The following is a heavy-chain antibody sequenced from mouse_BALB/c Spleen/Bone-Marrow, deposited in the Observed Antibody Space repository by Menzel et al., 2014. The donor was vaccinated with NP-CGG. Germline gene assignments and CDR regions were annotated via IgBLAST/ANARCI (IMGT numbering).Heavy chain of an antibody. V-gene: IGHV5-9-2*01. CDR2: ISGGGSAT. J-gene: IGHJ3*01. CDR3: ARHGDCDQSEVSFFY. CDR1: GFTFNSYG. Sequence: EVMLGESGGGLVKSGGSLKLSCAASGFTFNSYGMSWVRQTPGKRLARVPTISGGGSATFYPDSVKGRFTISRNNAKNNLYMQVSSQRSEDTAVYYCARHGDCDQSEVSFFYWGQGTLVTVSA.